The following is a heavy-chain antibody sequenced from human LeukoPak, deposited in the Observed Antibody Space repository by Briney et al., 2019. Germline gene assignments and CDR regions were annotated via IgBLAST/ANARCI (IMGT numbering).Heavy chain of an antibody. CDR1: GYTFTNYY. J-gene: IGHJ4*02. CDR2: INSSGGST. V-gene: IGHV1-46*01. Sequence: ASVKVSCKTSGYTFTNYYMHWVRQAPGQGLEWMGIINSSGGSTSYAQQFQGRVTMTRDTSTSTVYMELSSLRSEDTAVYYCASGGGDYFDYWGQGTLVTVSS. CDR3: ASGGGDYFDY. D-gene: IGHD1-26*01.